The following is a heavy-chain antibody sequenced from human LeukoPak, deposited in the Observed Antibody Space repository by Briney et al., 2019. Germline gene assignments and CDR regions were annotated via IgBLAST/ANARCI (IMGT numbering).Heavy chain of an antibody. CDR2: INQDGSEK. CDR3: ERLDWGSVL. V-gene: IGHV3-7*01. J-gene: IGHJ4*02. CDR1: GFTFRRYW. Sequence: PGGSLRLSCAASGFTFRRYWMSWVRQAPGKGLERVANINQDGSEKYYVDSVRGRFTISRDNAKTSLYLQMNSLRAEDTALYYCERLDWGSVLWGQGTLVTVSS. D-gene: IGHD7-27*01.